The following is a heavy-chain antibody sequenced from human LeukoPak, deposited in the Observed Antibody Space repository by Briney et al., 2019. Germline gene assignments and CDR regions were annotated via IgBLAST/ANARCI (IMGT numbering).Heavy chain of an antibody. CDR1: GGTFSSYA. Sequence: ASVKVSCKASGGTFSSYAISWVRQAPGQGLEWMGGIIPIFGTANYAQKFQGRVTITADESTSTAYMELSSLRSEDTAVYYCARDLVEWLQKNHDAFDIWGQGTMVTVSS. CDR3: ARDLVEWLQKNHDAFDI. J-gene: IGHJ3*02. CDR2: IIPIFGTA. V-gene: IGHV1-69*13. D-gene: IGHD5-24*01.